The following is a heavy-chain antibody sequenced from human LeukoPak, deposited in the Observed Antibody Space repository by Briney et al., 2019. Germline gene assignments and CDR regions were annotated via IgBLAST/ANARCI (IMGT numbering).Heavy chain of an antibody. J-gene: IGHJ3*02. CDR1: GGSISSYY. V-gene: IGHV4-59*01. CDR2: IYYSGST. CDR3: AREVGSGATRGITMWIDAFDI. D-gene: IGHD3-3*01. Sequence: SETLSLTCTVSGGSISSYYWSWIRQPPGKGLEWIGYIYYSGSTNYNPSLKSRVTISVDTSKNQFSLKLSSVTAADTAVYYCAREVGSGATRGITMWIDAFDIWGQGTMVTVSS.